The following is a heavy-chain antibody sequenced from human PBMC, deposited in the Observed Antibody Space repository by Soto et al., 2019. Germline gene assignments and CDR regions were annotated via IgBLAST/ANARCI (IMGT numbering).Heavy chain of an antibody. J-gene: IGHJ3*02. D-gene: IGHD4-17*01. CDR1: GYTFTTYG. CDR2: ISTYNGDT. V-gene: IGHV1-18*04. CDR3: ARGVDYGDYGGAFDI. Sequence: QGQLVQSGGEVKKPGASVKVSCRASGYTFTTYGMSWVRQAPGQGLEWLGWISTYNGDTNYAQKVQGRGTLTTDTSTRTAYTELRSLRYDDTAVYYWARGVDYGDYGGAFDIWGQGTLVTVSS.